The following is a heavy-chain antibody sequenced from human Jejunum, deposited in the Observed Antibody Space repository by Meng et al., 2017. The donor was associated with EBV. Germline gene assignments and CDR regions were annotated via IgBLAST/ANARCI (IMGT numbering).Heavy chain of an antibody. CDR3: ARVNDKTNFDF. CDR1: GYNFIDYN. CDR2: ITPDGGAT. J-gene: IGHJ4*02. V-gene: IGHV1-2*06. Sequence: QWQRGTSGAEVKKSGASVKVSGQTSGYNFIDYNIHWVRQAPGQGLEWMGRITPDGGATNCAQNFRGDFLMTRDMSTTTAYLELFSLKSDDTAVYFCARVNDKTNFDFWGQGTLVTVSS.